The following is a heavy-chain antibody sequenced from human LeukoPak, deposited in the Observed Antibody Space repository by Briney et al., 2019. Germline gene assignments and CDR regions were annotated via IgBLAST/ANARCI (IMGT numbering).Heavy chain of an antibody. Sequence: ASVKVSCKASGYTFTGYYMHWVRQAPGQGLEWMGWISAYNGNTNYAQKLQGRVTMTTDTSTSTAYMELRSLRSDDTAVYYCARDLSVEPDYWGQGTLVTVSS. V-gene: IGHV1-18*04. CDR3: ARDLSVEPDY. CDR2: ISAYNGNT. CDR1: GYTFTGYY. J-gene: IGHJ4*02. D-gene: IGHD1-14*01.